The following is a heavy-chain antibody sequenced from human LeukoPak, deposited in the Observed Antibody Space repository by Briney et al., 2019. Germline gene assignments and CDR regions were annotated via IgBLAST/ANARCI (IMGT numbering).Heavy chain of an antibody. J-gene: IGHJ5*02. CDR2: IIPIFGTA. D-gene: IGHD5-12*01. CDR1: GFTFSSYA. Sequence: RPGGSLRLSCAASGFTFSSYAISWVRQAPGQGLEWMGGIIPIFGTANYAQKFQGRVTITADESTSTAYMELSSLRSEDTAVYYCASSGGYSGNWFDPWGQGTLVTVSS. V-gene: IGHV1-69*01. CDR3: ASSGGYSGNWFDP.